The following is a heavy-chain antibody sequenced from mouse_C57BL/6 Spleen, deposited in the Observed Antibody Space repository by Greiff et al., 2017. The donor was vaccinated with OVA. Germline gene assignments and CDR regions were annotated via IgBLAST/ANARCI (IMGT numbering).Heavy chain of an antibody. CDR3: ARRDYGNSWFAY. D-gene: IGHD2-1*01. V-gene: IGHV1-50*01. CDR1: GYTFTSYW. CDR2: IDPSDSYT. Sequence: QVQLKQPGAELVKPGASVKLSCKASGYTFTSYWMQWVKQRPGQGLEWIGEIDPSDSYTNYNQKFKGKATLTVDTSSSTAYMQLSSLTSEDSAVYYCARRDYGNSWFAYWGQGTLVTVSA. J-gene: IGHJ3*01.